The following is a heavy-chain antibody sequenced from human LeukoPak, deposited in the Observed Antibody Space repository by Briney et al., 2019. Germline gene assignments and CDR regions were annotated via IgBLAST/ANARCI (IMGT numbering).Heavy chain of an antibody. CDR1: GFTFSDYY. CDR3: ARDKEVGATRLDY. Sequence: GGSLRLSCAASGFTFSDYYMSWIRQAPGKGLEWVSYISSSGSTIYYADSVKGRFTISRDNAKNSLYLQMNSLRAEDTAVYYGARDKEVGATRLDYWGQGTLVTVSS. CDR2: ISSSGSTI. J-gene: IGHJ4*02. D-gene: IGHD1-26*01. V-gene: IGHV3-11*04.